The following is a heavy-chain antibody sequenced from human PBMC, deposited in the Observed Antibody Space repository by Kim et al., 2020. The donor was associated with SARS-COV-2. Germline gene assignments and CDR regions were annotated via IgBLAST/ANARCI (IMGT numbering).Heavy chain of an antibody. Sequence: GESLKISCKGSGYSFTSYWIGWVRQMPGKGLEWMGIIYPGDSDTRYSPSFQGQVTISADKSISTAYLQWSSLKASDTAMYYCARMAKGIAAASRYLDYWGQGTLVTVSS. CDR1: GYSFTSYW. CDR3: ARMAKGIAAASRYLDY. J-gene: IGHJ4*02. CDR2: IYPGDSDT. V-gene: IGHV5-51*01. D-gene: IGHD6-13*01.